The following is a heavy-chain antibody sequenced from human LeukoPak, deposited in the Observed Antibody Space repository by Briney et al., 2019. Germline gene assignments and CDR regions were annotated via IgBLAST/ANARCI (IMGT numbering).Heavy chain of an antibody. Sequence: GASVKVSCKASGGTFSSYAISWVRQAPGQGLEWMGRIIPILGIANYAQKLQGRVTMTTDTSTSTAYMELRSLRSDDTAVYYCARDHSSGWFDYWGQGTLVTVSS. D-gene: IGHD6-19*01. CDR1: GGTFSSYA. CDR2: IIPILGIA. CDR3: ARDHSSGWFDY. V-gene: IGHV1-69*04. J-gene: IGHJ4*02.